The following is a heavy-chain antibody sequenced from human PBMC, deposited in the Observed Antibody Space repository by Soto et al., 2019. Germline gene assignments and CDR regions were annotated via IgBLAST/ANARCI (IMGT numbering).Heavy chain of an antibody. Sequence: ASVKVSCKASGYTSTGNYMHWVRQAPGQGFEWMGWINVNSGGTKYAQKFQGWVTMTRDTSISTAYMELSRLRSDDTAVYYCARGDKLSLYHQIDYWGQGTLVTVSS. CDR3: ARGDKLSLYHQIDY. CDR1: GYTSTGNY. CDR2: INVNSGGT. J-gene: IGHJ4*02. D-gene: IGHD3-16*02. V-gene: IGHV1-2*04.